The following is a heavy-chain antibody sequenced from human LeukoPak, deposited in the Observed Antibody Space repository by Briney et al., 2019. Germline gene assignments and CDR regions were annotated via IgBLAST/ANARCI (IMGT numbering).Heavy chain of an antibody. CDR3: AKGDWGPYYDFWSGYRTYYFDY. V-gene: IGHV3-23*01. D-gene: IGHD3-3*01. CDR2: ISGSGGST. Sequence: GGSLRLSCAASGFTFSSYAMSWVRQAPGKGLEWVSAISGSGGSTYYADSVKGRFTISRDNSKNTLCLQMNSLRAEDTAVYYCAKGDWGPYYDFWSGYRTYYFDYWGQGTLVTVSS. J-gene: IGHJ4*02. CDR1: GFTFSSYA.